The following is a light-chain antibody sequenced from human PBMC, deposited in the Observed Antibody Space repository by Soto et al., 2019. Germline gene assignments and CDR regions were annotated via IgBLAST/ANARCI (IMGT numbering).Light chain of an antibody. Sequence: DIQMTQSPSSLSASVGDRVTITCRASQSINRFLNWYQHRPEEAPKLLIYAASTLPSGVPLRFSGSGFGTDFTLTISDLQPEDFATYYCQQSYSKSPYTFGLGTKVEIK. CDR3: QQSYSKSPYT. V-gene: IGKV1-39*01. CDR2: AAS. J-gene: IGKJ2*01. CDR1: QSINRF.